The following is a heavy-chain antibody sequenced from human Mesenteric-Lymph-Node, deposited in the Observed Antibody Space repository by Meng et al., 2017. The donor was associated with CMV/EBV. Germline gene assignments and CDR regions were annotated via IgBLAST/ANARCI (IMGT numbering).Heavy chain of an antibody. V-gene: IGHV3-30-3*01. D-gene: IGHD3-10*01. Sequence: GESLKISCAASGFTFSSYAMHWVRQAPGKGLEWVAVISYDGSNKYYADSVKGRFTISRDNSKNTLYLQMNSLRAEDTAVYYCAIGVGNYLDYWGQGTLVTVSS. CDR1: GFTFSSYA. J-gene: IGHJ4*02. CDR3: AIGVGNYLDY. CDR2: ISYDGSNK.